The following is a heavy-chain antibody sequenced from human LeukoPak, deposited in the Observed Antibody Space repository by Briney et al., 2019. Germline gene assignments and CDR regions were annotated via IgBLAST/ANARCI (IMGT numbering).Heavy chain of an antibody. CDR3: ARANALYYDFWSGRQMDV. CDR2: MNPNSGNT. J-gene: IGHJ6*02. Sequence: ASVKVSCKASGYTFTSYDINWVRQATGQGLEWMGWMNPNSGNTGYAQKFQGRVTMTRNTSISTAYMELSSLRSEGTAVYYCARANALYYDFWSGRQMDVWGQGTTVTVSS. CDR1: GYTFTSYD. V-gene: IGHV1-8*01. D-gene: IGHD3-3*01.